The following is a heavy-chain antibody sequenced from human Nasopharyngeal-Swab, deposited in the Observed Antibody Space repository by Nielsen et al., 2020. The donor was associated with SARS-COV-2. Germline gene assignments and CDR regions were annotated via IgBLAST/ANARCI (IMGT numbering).Heavy chain of an antibody. CDR3: ARVDRDGSYYYYYMDV. V-gene: IGHV3-64*01. J-gene: IGHJ6*03. D-gene: IGHD1-26*01. Sequence: ESLKISCAASGFTFSSYAMHWVRQAPGKGLEYVSAISSNGGSTYYANSVKGRFTISRDNSKNTLYLQMGSLRAEDMAVYYCARVDRDGSYYYYYMDVWGKGTTVTVSS. CDR1: GFTFSSYA. CDR2: ISSNGGST.